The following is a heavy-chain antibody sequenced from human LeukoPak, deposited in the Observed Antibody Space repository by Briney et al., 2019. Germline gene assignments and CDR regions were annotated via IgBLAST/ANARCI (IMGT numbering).Heavy chain of an antibody. CDR3: ATASGYDYDYYYMDV. J-gene: IGHJ6*03. CDR2: FDPEDGET. V-gene: IGHV1-24*01. D-gene: IGHD5-12*01. Sequence: ASVKVSCKVSGYTLTELSMHWVRQAPGKGLEWMGGFDPEDGETIYAQKFQGRVTMTEDTSTDTAYMELSSLRSEDTAVYYCATASGYDYDYYYMDVWGKGTTVTVSS. CDR1: GYTLTELS.